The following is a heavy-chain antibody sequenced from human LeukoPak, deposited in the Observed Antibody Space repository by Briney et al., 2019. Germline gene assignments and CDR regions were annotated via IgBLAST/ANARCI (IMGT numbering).Heavy chain of an antibody. CDR2: IYHSGST. D-gene: IGHD3-10*01. CDR1: GFSISSNYH. CDR3: ATMMYGSGNYYNSDY. J-gene: IGHJ4*02. V-gene: IGHV4-38-2*02. Sequence: SETLSLTCSASGFSISSNYHWGWIRQPPGKGLEWIGTIYHSGSTYYSPSLKSRVTISIHTSKNQFSLNLTSVTAADTAVYYCATMMYGSGNYYNSDYWGQGTLVTVSS.